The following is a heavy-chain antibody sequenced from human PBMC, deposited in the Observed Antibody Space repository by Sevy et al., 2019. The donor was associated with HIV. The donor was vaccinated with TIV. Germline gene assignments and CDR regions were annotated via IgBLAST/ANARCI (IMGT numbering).Heavy chain of an antibody. J-gene: IGHJ4*02. V-gene: IGHV3-9*01. CDR2: ISWNSGST. CDR1: GFTFEDYA. Sequence: GGSLRLSCAASGFTFEDYAILWVRQIPGKGLEWVSGISWNSGSTGYADSVKGRFTISRDNAKNSLYLQMNSLRAEDTALYYCTKGDMIRGVIINYFDHWGQGTLVTVSS. CDR3: TKGDMIRGVIINYFDH. D-gene: IGHD3-10*01.